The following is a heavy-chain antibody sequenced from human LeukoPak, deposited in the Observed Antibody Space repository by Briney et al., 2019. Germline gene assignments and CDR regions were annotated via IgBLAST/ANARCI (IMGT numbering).Heavy chain of an antibody. CDR1: GGSISSSRYY. D-gene: IGHD2-15*01. CDR2: IFYSGST. Sequence: PSETLSLTCTVSGGSISSSRYYWGWIRQPPGKGLEWVGNIFYSGSTYYNPSLKSRVTISVDTSRNQFSLKLTSVTAADTAVYYCARYDRGSGVIDYWGQGTLVTVSS. J-gene: IGHJ4*02. CDR3: ARYDRGSGVIDY. V-gene: IGHV4-39*01.